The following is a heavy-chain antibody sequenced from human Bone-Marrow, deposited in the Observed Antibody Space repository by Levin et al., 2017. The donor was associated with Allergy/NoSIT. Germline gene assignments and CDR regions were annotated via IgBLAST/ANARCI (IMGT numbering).Heavy chain of an antibody. CDR3: ARQAQVAGPGIDY. CDR1: GYSFTKYW. Sequence: RSGGSLRLSCQGSGYSFTKYWIGWVRQMPGKGLEWMGIICPDDSDTRYDPSFEGQVTISADKSINTAYLQWSSLKATDTAIYYCARQAQVAGPGIDYWGQGTLVTVSS. CDR2: ICPDDSDT. D-gene: IGHD6-19*01. V-gene: IGHV5-51*01. J-gene: IGHJ4*02.